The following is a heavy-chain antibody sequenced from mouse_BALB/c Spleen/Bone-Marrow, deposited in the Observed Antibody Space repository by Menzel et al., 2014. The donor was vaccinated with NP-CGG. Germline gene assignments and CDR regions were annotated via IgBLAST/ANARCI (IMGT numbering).Heavy chain of an antibody. D-gene: IGHD1-1*01. CDR2: IWRGGTT. J-gene: IGHJ3*01. Sequence: QVQLQQSGPSLVQPSQSLSITCTVSGFSLTNYGIYWVRQSPGKGLEWLGVIWRGGTTDYNAAFMSRLSITKDNSKSQVFFKMNSLQADDTAIYYCAEGHYGSSPFAYWGQGTLVTVSA. CDR1: GFSLTNYG. V-gene: IGHV2-5-1*01. CDR3: AEGHYGSSPFAY.